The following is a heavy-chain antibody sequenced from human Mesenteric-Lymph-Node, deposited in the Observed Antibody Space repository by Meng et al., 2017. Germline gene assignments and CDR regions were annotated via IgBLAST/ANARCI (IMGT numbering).Heavy chain of an antibody. Sequence: SETLSLTCTVSGGSVSSGGYYWNWIRQPPGKGLEWIGLIYYTGSTSYNPSLKSRVTISVDTSKNQFSLKLTSVTAADTAVYYCASQASGSYPYDYWGQGSLVTVSS. CDR2: IYYTGST. CDR3: ASQASGSYPYDY. CDR1: GGSVSSGGYY. D-gene: IGHD3-10*01. V-gene: IGHV4-61*08. J-gene: IGHJ4*02.